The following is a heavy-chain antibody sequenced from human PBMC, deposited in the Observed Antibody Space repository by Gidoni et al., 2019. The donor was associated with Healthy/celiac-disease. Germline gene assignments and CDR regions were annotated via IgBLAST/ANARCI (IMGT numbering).Heavy chain of an antibody. CDR3: ARELGYYYDSSGYFDRFDY. V-gene: IGHV1-69*08. J-gene: IGHJ4*02. D-gene: IGHD3-22*01. Sequence: QVQLVQSGAEVKKPGSSVKVSCKASGGTFSSYTISWVRQAPGQGLEWMGRIIPILGIANYAQKFQGRVTITADKSTSTAYMELSSLRSEDTAVYYCARELGYYYDSSGYFDRFDYWGQGTLVTVSS. CDR2: IIPILGIA. CDR1: GGTFSSYT.